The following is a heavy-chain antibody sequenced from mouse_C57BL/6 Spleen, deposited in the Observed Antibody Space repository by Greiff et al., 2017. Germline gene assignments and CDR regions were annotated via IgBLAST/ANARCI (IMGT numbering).Heavy chain of an antibody. D-gene: IGHD1-3*01. V-gene: IGHV1-53*01. Sequence: QVQLQQPRTELVKPGASVKLSCKASGYTFTSYWMHWVKQRPGQGLEWIGNSNPSNGGTNYNEKFKSKATLTGDKSSSTAYMQLSSLISEESAVYYCGGRYTRMARYFDVWGTGTTVTVSS. CDR1: GYTFTSYW. J-gene: IGHJ1*03. CDR2: SNPSNGGT. CDR3: GGRYTRMARYFDV.